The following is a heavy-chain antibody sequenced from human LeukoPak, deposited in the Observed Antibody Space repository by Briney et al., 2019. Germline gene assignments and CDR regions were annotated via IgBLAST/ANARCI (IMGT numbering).Heavy chain of an antibody. CDR2: ISAYNGNT. CDR1: GYTFTSYG. D-gene: IGHD6-13*01. Sequence: ASVKVSCKASGYTFTSYGISWVRQAPGQGLEWMGWISAYNGNTNYAQKLQGRVTMTTDTSTSTAYMERRSLRSDDTAVYYCARDGNAYSSSWSYYYGMDVWGQGTTVTVSS. V-gene: IGHV1-18*01. J-gene: IGHJ6*02. CDR3: ARDGNAYSSSWSYYYGMDV.